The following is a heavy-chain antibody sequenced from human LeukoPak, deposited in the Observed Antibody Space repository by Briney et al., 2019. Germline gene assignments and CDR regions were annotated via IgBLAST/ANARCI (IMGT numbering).Heavy chain of an antibody. CDR2: IFPSGGEI. CDR3: ATYRQVLLPFES. V-gene: IGHV3-23*01. CDR1: GFTFDDNA. D-gene: IGHD2-8*02. J-gene: IGHJ4*02. Sequence: GGSLRLSCAASGFTFDDNAMIWVRQPPGKGLEWVSSIFPSGGEIHYADSVRGRFTISRDNSKSTLSLQMNSLRAEDTAIYYCATYRQVLLPFESWGQGTLVTVSS.